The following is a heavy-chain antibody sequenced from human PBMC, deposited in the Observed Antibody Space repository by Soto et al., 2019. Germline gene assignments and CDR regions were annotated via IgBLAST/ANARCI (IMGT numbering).Heavy chain of an antibody. D-gene: IGHD3-3*01. CDR2: IMPISDTV. CDR3: TSILGGIFDY. CDR1: GGSFSSYS. J-gene: IGHJ4*02. V-gene: IGHV1-69*06. Sequence: QVQLVQSGGEVKKPGSSVKVSCKASGGSFSSYSISWVRQAPGQGLEWMGGIMPISDTVQYAQKFQGRVTITADKSTTTAYMELSSLSSEDTAVYYCTSILGGIFDYWGQGTPVTVSS.